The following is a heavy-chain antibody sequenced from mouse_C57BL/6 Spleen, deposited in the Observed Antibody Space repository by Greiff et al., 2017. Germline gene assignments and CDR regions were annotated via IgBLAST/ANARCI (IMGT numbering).Heavy chain of an antibody. CDR1: GYTFTDYE. Sequence: QVQLKQSGAELVRPGASVTLSCKASGYTFTDYEMHWVKQTPVHGLEWIGAIDPETGGTAYNQKFKGKAILTADKSSSTAYMELRSLTSEDSAVYYCTRSPTVVANFDYWGQGTTLTVSS. CDR3: TRSPTVVANFDY. V-gene: IGHV1-15*01. D-gene: IGHD1-1*01. J-gene: IGHJ2*01. CDR2: IDPETGGT.